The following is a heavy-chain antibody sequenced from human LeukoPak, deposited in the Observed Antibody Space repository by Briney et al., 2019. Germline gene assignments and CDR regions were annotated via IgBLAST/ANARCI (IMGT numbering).Heavy chain of an antibody. CDR3: ARDFMVAYFDY. V-gene: IGHV4-38-2*02. Sequence: PSETLSLTCTVSGYSISSGYYWGWIRQPPGKGLEWIGSIFHSGSTYYNPSLKSRVTLSVDTSKNQFSLKLSSVTAADTAVYYCARDFMVAYFDYWGQGTLVTVSS. CDR2: IFHSGST. J-gene: IGHJ4*02. D-gene: IGHD4/OR15-4a*01. CDR1: GYSISSGYY.